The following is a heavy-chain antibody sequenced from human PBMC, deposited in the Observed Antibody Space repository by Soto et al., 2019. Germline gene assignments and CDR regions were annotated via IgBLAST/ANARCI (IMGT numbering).Heavy chain of an antibody. Sequence: SETLSLTCAVYGGSFSGYYWSWIRQPPGKGLEWIGEINHSGSTNYNPSLKSRVTISVDTSKNQFSLKLSSVTAADTAVYYCARGTNYDFWSGYYTNYYYYMDVWGKGTTVTVSS. D-gene: IGHD3-3*01. CDR3: ARGTNYDFWSGYYTNYYYYMDV. CDR1: GGSFSGYY. CDR2: INHSGST. V-gene: IGHV4-34*01. J-gene: IGHJ6*03.